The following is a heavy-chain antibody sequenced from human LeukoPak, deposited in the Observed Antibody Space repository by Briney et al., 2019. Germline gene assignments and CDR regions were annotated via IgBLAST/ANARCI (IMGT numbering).Heavy chain of an antibody. CDR2: ISSSSSTI. J-gene: IGHJ4*02. CDR3: ARRLWSGYYSGMDY. Sequence: PGGSLRLSCAASGFTFSSYSMTWVRQAPGKGLEWLSYISSSSSTINYADSVKGRFTISRDNAKNSLYLQMNSLRAEDTAVYYCARRLWSGYYSGMDYGGQGTLVTVSS. D-gene: IGHD3-3*01. CDR1: GFTFSSYS. V-gene: IGHV3-48*01.